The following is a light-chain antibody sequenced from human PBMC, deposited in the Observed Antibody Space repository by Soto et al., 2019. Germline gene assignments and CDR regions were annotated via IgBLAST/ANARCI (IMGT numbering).Light chain of an antibody. Sequence: DIQMTQSPSTLSASVGDRVTITCRASQSISNWLAWYQQKPGKAPNLLIYKASSLESGVPSRFSGSGSETEFTLTISSLQPDDFATYYCQQYNSYSTFGQGTKVEVK. CDR1: QSISNW. J-gene: IGKJ1*01. CDR2: KAS. CDR3: QQYNSYST. V-gene: IGKV1-5*03.